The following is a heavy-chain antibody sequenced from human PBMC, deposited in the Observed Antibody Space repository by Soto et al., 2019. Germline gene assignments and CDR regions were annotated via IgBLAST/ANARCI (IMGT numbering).Heavy chain of an antibody. CDR1: GFSLSTNGVG. V-gene: IGHV2-5*02. CDR2: IYWDDSK. D-gene: IGHD4-17*01. Sequence: QITLKESGPTLVKPTQTLTLTCTFSGFSLSTNGVGVGWIRQPPGKALEWLALIYWDDSKHYSPSLNSRLTINKDTSRNLVVLTMTNMDPVDTASYYCTKKGGGDYILGYWGQGTLVTVS. J-gene: IGHJ4*02. CDR3: TKKGGGDYILGY.